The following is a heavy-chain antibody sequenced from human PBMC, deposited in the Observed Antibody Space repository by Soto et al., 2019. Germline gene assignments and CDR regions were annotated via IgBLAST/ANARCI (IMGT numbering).Heavy chain of an antibody. CDR3: ARVGDRISYMDV. CDR2: IYYSGST. J-gene: IGHJ6*03. D-gene: IGHD3-16*01. V-gene: IGHV4-59*01. Sequence: NPSETLSLTCTVSGGSISSYYWSWIRQPPGKGLEWIGYIYYSGSTNYNPSLKSRVTISVDTSKNQFSLKLSSVTAADTAVYYCARVGDRISYMDVWGKGTTVTVSS. CDR1: GGSISSYY.